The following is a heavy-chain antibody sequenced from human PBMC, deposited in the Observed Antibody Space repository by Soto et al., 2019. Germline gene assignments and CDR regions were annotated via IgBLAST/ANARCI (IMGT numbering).Heavy chain of an antibody. CDR3: ARDSPYSCSSTSCYTGGDY. D-gene: IGHD2-2*02. Sequence: ASVKVSCKASGYTFTSYGISWVRQAPGQGLEWMGWISAYNGNTNYAQKLQGRVTMTTYTSTSTAYMELRSLRSDDTAVYYCARDSPYSCSSTSCYTGGDYWGQGTLVTVSS. CDR1: GYTFTSYG. CDR2: ISAYNGNT. V-gene: IGHV1-18*01. J-gene: IGHJ4*02.